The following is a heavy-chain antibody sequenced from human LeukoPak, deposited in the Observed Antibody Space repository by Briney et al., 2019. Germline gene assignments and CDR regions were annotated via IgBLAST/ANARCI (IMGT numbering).Heavy chain of an antibody. CDR2: IHSSGST. D-gene: IGHD6-19*01. V-gene: IGHV4-59*01. CDR3: ARVSSGWYNPFDF. Sequence: PSETLSLTCTVSGGSISSYYWSWVRQPPGKGLEWIGYIHSSGSTDSSPSLKSRVTILIDTSKNQFSLKLSSATAADTAVYYCARVSSGWYNPFDFWGQGTLVTVSS. CDR1: GGSISSYY. J-gene: IGHJ4*02.